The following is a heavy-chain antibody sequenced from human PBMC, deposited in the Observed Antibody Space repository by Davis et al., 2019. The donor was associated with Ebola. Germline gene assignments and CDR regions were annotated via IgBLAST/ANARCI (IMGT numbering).Heavy chain of an antibody. CDR2: INTGSNYI. V-gene: IGHV3-21*01. CDR1: GFTFSTYS. Sequence: GESLKISCAASGFTFSTYSMSWVRQAPGKGLEWVSSINTGSNYIFYADSVKGRFTISRDNAKNSLYLQMDGLRVEDTAVYYCARDSTSCSKWGQGTLVTVSS. J-gene: IGHJ4*02. CDR3: ARDSTSCSK. D-gene: IGHD2-2*01.